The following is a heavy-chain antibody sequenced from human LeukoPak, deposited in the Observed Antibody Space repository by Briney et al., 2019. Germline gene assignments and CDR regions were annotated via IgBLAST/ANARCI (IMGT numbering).Heavy chain of an antibody. D-gene: IGHD2-2*01. Sequence: SETLSLTCTVSGGSISSYYWSWIRQPPGKGLEWIGYIYYSGSTNYNPSLKSRFTISVDTSKKQFSLKLSSVTAADTAVYYCARQAYCSSTSCYGFDYWGQGILVTVSS. CDR2: IYYSGST. CDR3: ARQAYCSSTSCYGFDY. J-gene: IGHJ4*02. V-gene: IGHV4-59*08. CDR1: GGSISSYY.